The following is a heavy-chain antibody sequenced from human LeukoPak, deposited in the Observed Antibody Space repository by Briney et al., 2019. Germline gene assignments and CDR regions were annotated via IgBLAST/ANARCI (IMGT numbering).Heavy chain of an antibody. J-gene: IGHJ5*02. V-gene: IGHV3-21*01. CDR2: ISSSSSYI. D-gene: IGHD3-16*01. Sequence: GGSLRLSCAASGFTFSSYSMNWVRQAPGKGLEWVSSISSSSSYIYYADSVKGRFTISRDNAKNSLYLQMNSLRAEDTAVYYCAREGAHTLTGWFDPWGQGTLVTVSS. CDR3: AREGAHTLTGWFDP. CDR1: GFTFSSYS.